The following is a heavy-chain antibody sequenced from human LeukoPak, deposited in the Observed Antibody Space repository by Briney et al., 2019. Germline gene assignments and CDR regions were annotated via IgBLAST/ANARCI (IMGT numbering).Heavy chain of an antibody. Sequence: GGSLRLSCAASGFTFSSYGMHWVRHPPGKRLEWVSIIGSSGGGIHYADSVKGRFTISRDNSKNALYLQMNSLRVEDTAVYYCAIDPNWGTHSWGQGVLVTVSS. CDR1: GFTFSSYG. CDR2: IGSSGGGI. V-gene: IGHV3-23*01. CDR3: AIDPNWGTHS. D-gene: IGHD7-27*01. J-gene: IGHJ4*02.